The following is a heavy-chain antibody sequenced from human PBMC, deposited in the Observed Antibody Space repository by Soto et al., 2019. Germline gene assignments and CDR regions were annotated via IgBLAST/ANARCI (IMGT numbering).Heavy chain of an antibody. Sequence: QVQLQESGPGLVKPSETLSLTCTVSGGSISSYYWSWIRQPPGKGLEWIGYIYYSGSTNYNPSLKSRVTISVDTSKNQFSLKLSSVTAADMAVYYCARRKGGRTYYFDYWGQGTLVTVSS. CDR1: GGSISSYY. J-gene: IGHJ4*02. CDR2: IYYSGST. CDR3: ARRKGGRTYYFDY. D-gene: IGHD3-16*01. V-gene: IGHV4-59*08.